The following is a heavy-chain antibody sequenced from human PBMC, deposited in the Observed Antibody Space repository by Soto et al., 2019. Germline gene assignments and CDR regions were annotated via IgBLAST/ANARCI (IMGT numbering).Heavy chain of an antibody. Sequence: QVQLQESGPGLVKPSETLSLTCTGSGGSISRSGYYWGWIRQPPGKGLEWVGSISYRGSAYYNPSLQRRVTMSADPPKNPFSLRMTSLAAAGTSVSSCARQGPHLVVVISLLFGYWGQGTLVTVSS. CDR1: GGSISRSGYY. CDR2: ISYRGSA. V-gene: IGHV4-39*01. CDR3: ARQGPHLVVVISLLFGY. D-gene: IGHD3-22*01. J-gene: IGHJ4*02.